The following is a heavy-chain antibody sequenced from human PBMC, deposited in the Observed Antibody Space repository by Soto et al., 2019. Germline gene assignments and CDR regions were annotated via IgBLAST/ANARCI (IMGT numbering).Heavy chain of an antibody. CDR3: AKEELERKGSGFDY. Sequence: EVQLLESGGGLVQPGGSLRLSCAASGFTFSSSAMSWVRQAPGKGLEWVSAISGSGGSTYYADAVKGRFTISRDNSKNTLYLQMNSLRAEDTAVYYCAKEELERKGSGFDYWGQGTLVTVS. D-gene: IGHD1-1*01. V-gene: IGHV3-23*01. CDR1: GFTFSSSA. CDR2: ISGSGGST. J-gene: IGHJ4*02.